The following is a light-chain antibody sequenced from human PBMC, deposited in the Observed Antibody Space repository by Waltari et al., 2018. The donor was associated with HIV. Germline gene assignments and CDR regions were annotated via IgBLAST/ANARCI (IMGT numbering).Light chain of an antibody. J-gene: IGLJ1*01. CDR1: SSAVGSYNY. Sequence: QSALTQPASVSGSPGQSLTISCTGTSSAVGSYNYVTWYQQHPGNVPKLLIYAVSNRPSGVSHRFSGSKSGNTASLTISGLQAEDEADYYCCSYTSDVTYIFGTGTKVTVL. CDR2: AVS. V-gene: IGLV2-14*01. CDR3: CSYTSDVTYI.